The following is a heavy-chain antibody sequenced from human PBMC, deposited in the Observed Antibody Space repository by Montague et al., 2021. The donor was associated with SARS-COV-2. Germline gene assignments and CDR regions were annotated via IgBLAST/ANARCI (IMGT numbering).Heavy chain of an antibody. Sequence: PALVKPTQTLTLTCTFSGFSLSTTGVGVGWLRQPPGKALEWLALIYWDDDKRYSPSLKNRLAVTKDTSKNEVVFTMTNMDPVDTATYYRAHRWDIYDFWSCYYDGHEYDAFNWFDPWGQGILVIVSS. CDR2: IYWDDDK. CDR3: AHRWDIYDFWSCYYDGHEYDAFNWFDP. V-gene: IGHV2-5*02. CDR1: GFSLSTTGVG. J-gene: IGHJ5*02. D-gene: IGHD3-3*01.